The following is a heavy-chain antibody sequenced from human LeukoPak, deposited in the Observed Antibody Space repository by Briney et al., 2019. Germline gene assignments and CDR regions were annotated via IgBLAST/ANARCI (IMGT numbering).Heavy chain of an antibody. CDR3: ARASSWYDYGMDV. CDR2: IYYSGST. J-gene: IGHJ6*02. Sequence: PSETLSLTCTVSGGSISSGDYYWSWIRQPPGKGLEWIGYIYYSGSTYYNPSLKSRVTISVDTSKNQFSLKLSSVTAADTAVYYCARASSWYDYGMDVWGQGTTVTVSS. D-gene: IGHD6-13*01. V-gene: IGHV4-30-4*01. CDR1: GGSISSGDYY.